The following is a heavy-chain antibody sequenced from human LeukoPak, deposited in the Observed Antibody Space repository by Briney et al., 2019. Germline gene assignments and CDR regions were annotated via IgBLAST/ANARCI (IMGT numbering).Heavy chain of an antibody. CDR3: ARDRGIAAPLYYYYGMDV. V-gene: IGHV1-69*04. CDR1: GGTFSSYA. Sequence: GASVKVSCKASGGTFSSYAISWVRQAPGQGLEWMGRIIPILGIANYAQKFQGRVTITADESTSTAYMELSSLRSEDTAVYYCARDRGIAAPLYYYYGMDVWGQGTTVTVSS. J-gene: IGHJ6*02. CDR2: IIPILGIA. D-gene: IGHD6-6*01.